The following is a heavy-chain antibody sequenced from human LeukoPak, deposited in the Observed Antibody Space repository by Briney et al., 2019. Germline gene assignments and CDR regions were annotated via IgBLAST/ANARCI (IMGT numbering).Heavy chain of an antibody. D-gene: IGHD3-22*01. Sequence: GGSLRLSCAASGFIFSDYYMSWIRQAPGKGLEWVSYISSSGSTIYYADSMKGRLTISRDNAKNSLYLQMNNLRAEDTAVYYCAGGSHYYDSSGRPGRHFQQWGQGTLVTVSS. V-gene: IGHV3-11*01. J-gene: IGHJ1*01. CDR1: GFIFSDYY. CDR3: AGGSHYYDSSGRPGRHFQQ. CDR2: ISSSGSTI.